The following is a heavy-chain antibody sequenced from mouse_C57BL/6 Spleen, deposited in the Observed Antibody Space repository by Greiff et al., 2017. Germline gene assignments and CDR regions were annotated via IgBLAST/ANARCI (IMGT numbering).Heavy chain of an antibody. CDR2: ISYDGSN. J-gene: IGHJ2*01. Sequence: EVQLVESGPGLVKPSQSLSLTCSVTGYSITSGYYWKWIRQFPGNKLEWMGYISYDGSNNYNPSLKNRISITRDTSKNQFFLKLNSVTTEDTATYYCAREGIYDGSDYWGQGTTLTVSS. D-gene: IGHD2-3*01. CDR3: AREGIYDGSDY. V-gene: IGHV3-6*01. CDR1: GYSITSGYY.